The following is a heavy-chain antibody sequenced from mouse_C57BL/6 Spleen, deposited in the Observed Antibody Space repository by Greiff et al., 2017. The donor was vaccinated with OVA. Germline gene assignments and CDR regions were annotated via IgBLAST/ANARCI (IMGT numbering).Heavy chain of an antibody. Sequence: EVKLQESGPELVKPGASVKISCKASGYSFTDYNMNWVKQSNGKSLEWIGVINPNYGTTSYNQKFKGKATLTVDQSSSTAYMQLNSLTSEDSAVYYCARVTTAKGYFDVWGTGTTVTVSS. J-gene: IGHJ1*03. CDR2: INPNYGTT. V-gene: IGHV1-39*01. CDR1: GYSFTDYN. D-gene: IGHD1-2*01. CDR3: ARVTTAKGYFDV.